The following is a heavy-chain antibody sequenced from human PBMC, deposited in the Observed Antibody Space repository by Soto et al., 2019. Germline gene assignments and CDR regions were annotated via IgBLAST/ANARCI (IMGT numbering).Heavy chain of an antibody. Sequence: QVQLQESGPGLVKPSGTLSLTCAVSGGSISSSNWWTWVRQPPGKGLEWIGEIYHSGSTTYSPSLKSRVTISVDKSKNQFSLKLSSMTAADTAVYYCARRFCSGVSCFRLDSWGQGTLVTVSS. J-gene: IGHJ4*02. CDR1: GGSISSSNW. V-gene: IGHV4-4*02. CDR3: ARRFCSGVSCFRLDS. CDR2: IYHSGST. D-gene: IGHD2-15*01.